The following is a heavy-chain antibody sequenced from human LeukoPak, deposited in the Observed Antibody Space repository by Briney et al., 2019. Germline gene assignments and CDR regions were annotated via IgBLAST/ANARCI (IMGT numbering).Heavy chain of an antibody. CDR1: GFTFSSYE. CDR2: ISSSGSTI. V-gene: IGHV3-48*03. D-gene: IGHD2-15*01. J-gene: IGHJ4*02. Sequence: PGGSLRLSCAASGFTFSSYEMNWVRQAPGKGLEWVSYISSSGSTIYYADSVKGGFTISRDNEKNSLYLQMNSLRAEDTAVYYCARDGPSRYCSGGSCAVDYWGQGTLVTVSS. CDR3: ARDGPSRYCSGGSCAVDY.